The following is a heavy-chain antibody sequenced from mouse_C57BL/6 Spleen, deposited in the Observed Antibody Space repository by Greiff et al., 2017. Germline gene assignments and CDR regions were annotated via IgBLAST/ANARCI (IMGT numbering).Heavy chain of an antibody. CDR2: IDSENGDT. D-gene: IGHD2-4*01. CDR3: TTRDYGAYAMDY. V-gene: IGHV14-4*01. Sequence: VQLQQSGAELVRPGASVKLSCTASGFNIKDDYMHWAKQRPEQGLEWIGWIDSENGDTEYASPFQGKATITAGTSSNTAYLQLSSLASEDTAVYYCTTRDYGAYAMDYWGQGTSVTVSS. CDR1: GFNIKDDY. J-gene: IGHJ4*01.